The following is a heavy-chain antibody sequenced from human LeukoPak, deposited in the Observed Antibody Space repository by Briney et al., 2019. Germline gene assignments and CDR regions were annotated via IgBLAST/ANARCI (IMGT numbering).Heavy chain of an antibody. CDR2: IYPDDSTT. D-gene: IGHD3/OR15-3a*01. CDR1: GYTFHTYW. J-gene: IGHJ3*01. V-gene: IGHV5-51*01. Sequence: KYGESLKISCKGSGYTFHTYWIAWVRPMPGKGLEWMGVIYPDDSTTRYSPSFQGQVTFSVDKSINTAYLQWGSLKASDTALYYCAIEDSRPSSVFGLDAFAVWGQGTMVTVSS. CDR3: AIEDSRPSSVFGLDAFAV.